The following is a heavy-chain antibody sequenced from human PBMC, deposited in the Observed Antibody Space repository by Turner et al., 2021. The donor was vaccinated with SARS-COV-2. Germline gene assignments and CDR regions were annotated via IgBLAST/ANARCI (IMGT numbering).Heavy chain of an antibody. Sequence: EVQLVESGGGLVQPGGSLRLSCAASGFTFSSYEMNWVRQAPGKGLEWVSYISRSGSSIYYADSVKGRFTISRDNAKNSLYLQMNSLRAEDTAVYYCARDQLEVTHACDIWGQGTMVTVSS. V-gene: IGHV3-48*03. CDR2: ISRSGSSI. CDR1: GFTFSSYE. CDR3: ARDQLEVTHACDI. J-gene: IGHJ3*02. D-gene: IGHD1-1*01.